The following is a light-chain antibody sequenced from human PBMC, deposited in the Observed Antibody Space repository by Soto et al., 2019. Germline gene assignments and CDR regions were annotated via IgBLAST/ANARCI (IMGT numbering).Light chain of an antibody. J-gene: IGKJ2*01. CDR2: AAS. Sequence: DIQMTQSPSTLSASVGDGVTITCRASQSIGSWLAWYYQRPGKAPKLLISAASTLQSGVPSRFSGSGSGTDFTLTISSLQPEDSATYYCRQSYTVPYTFGQGTKLEVK. CDR1: QSIGSW. CDR3: RQSYTVPYT. V-gene: IGKV1-39*01.